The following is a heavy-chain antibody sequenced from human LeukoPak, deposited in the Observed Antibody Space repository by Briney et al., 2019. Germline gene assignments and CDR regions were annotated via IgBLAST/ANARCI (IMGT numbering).Heavy chain of an antibody. J-gene: IGHJ1*01. CDR2: IPYDGSNK. CDR1: GFTFSNYA. CDR3: ARETNYYDSSDYYYQGYSQH. V-gene: IGHV3-30-3*01. D-gene: IGHD3-22*01. Sequence: GRSLRLSCAASGFTFSNYAMHWVRQAPGKGLEWVAVIPYDGSNKYYADSVKGRFTISRDNSKNTLYLQMNSLRAEDTAVYYCARETNYYDSSDYYYQGYSQHWGQGTLLTVSS.